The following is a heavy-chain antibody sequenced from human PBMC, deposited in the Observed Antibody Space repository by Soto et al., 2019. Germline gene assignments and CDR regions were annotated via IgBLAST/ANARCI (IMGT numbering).Heavy chain of an antibody. J-gene: IGHJ4*02. CDR3: ARQGGITIFGIDY. D-gene: IGHD3-3*01. V-gene: IGHV4-59*08. CDR2: IYYSGST. CDR1: GGSISSYY. Sequence: SETLSLTCTVSGGSISSYYWSWIRQPPGKGLEWIGYIYYSGSTNYNPSLKSRVTISVDTSKNQFSLKLSSVTAADTAVYYCARQGGITIFGIDYWGQGTLVTVSS.